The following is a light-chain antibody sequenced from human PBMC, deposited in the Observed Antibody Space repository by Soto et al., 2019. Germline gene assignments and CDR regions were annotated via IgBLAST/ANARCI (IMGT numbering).Light chain of an antibody. Sequence: QSALTQPASVSGSPGQSITISCTGTSSDVGGYNYVSWYQQHPGKAPKLMIYDVSNRPSGVSNRFSGSKSGNTASLTISGLKDEDEADYYCSSYTRSSTNYVFGTGTKVTVL. CDR2: DVS. V-gene: IGLV2-14*01. CDR1: SSDVGGYNY. CDR3: SSYTRSSTNYV. J-gene: IGLJ1*01.